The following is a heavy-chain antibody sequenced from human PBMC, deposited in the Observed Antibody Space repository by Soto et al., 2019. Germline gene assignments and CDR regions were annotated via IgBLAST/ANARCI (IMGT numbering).Heavy chain of an antibody. CDR3: ARQFGESAYYYYGMDV. D-gene: IGHD3-10*01. V-gene: IGHV3-48*02. J-gene: IGHJ6*02. CDR2: ISSSSSTI. Sequence: SLRLSCAASGFTFSSYSMNWVRQAPGKGLEWVSYISSSSSTIYYADSVKGRFTISRDNAKNSLYLQMNSLRDEDTAVYYCARQFGESAYYYYGMDVWGQGTTVTVSS. CDR1: GFTFSSYS.